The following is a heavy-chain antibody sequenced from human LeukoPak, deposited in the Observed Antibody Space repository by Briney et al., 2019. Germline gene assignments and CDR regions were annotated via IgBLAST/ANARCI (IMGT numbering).Heavy chain of an antibody. J-gene: IGHJ4*02. CDR2: IYSVGST. V-gene: IGHV3-53*01. D-gene: IGHD3-22*01. Sequence: GGSLRLSCAASGFTVSSNYMSWVRQAPGKGLEWSSVIYSVGSTYYADSVKGRFTISRDNSKNTLYLQMNSLRAEDTAVYYCARAQGGYYDSSGYYPEYYFDYWGQGTLVTVSS. CDR1: GFTVSSNY. CDR3: ARAQGGYYDSSGYYPEYYFDY.